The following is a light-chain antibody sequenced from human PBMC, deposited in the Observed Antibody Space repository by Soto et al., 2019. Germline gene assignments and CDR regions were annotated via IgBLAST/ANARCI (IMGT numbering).Light chain of an antibody. CDR2: GAS. Sequence: EIVLTQSPGTLSLSPGERATLSCRASQSVSSSYLVWYQQKPGQAPRLLIYGASNRATGIPDRFSGSGSGTDFTLTISRLEPEDFAVYSCQQYGSSKITFGQGTRLEIK. V-gene: IGKV3-20*01. J-gene: IGKJ5*01. CDR1: QSVSSSY. CDR3: QQYGSSKIT.